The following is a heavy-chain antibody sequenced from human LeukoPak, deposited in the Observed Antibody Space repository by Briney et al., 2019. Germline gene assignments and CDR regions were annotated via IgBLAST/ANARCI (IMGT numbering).Heavy chain of an antibody. CDR3: ARDRGGSYAMAYYFDY. D-gene: IGHD1-26*01. V-gene: IGHV3-48*04. CDR2: ISSSSSTI. Sequence: PGGSLRLSCAASGFTFSSYSMNWARQAPGKGLEWVSYISSSSSTIYYADSVKGRFTISRDNAKNSLYLQMNSLRAEDTAVYYCARDRGGSYAMAYYFDYWGQGTLVTVSS. J-gene: IGHJ4*02. CDR1: GFTFSSYS.